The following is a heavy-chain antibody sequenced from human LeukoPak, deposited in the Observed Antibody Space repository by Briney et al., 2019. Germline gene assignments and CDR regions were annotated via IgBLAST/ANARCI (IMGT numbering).Heavy chain of an antibody. CDR3: ARANLRFYSSGWSLDY. D-gene: IGHD6-19*01. CDR1: GYTFTSYD. V-gene: IGHV1-8*03. CDR2: MNPNSGNT. Sequence: ASVKVSCKASGYTFTSYDINWVRQATGQGLEWMGWMNPNSGNTGYAQKFQGRVTITRNTSISTAYMELSSLRSEDTAGYYCARANLRFYSSGWSLDYWGQGTLVTVSS. J-gene: IGHJ4*02.